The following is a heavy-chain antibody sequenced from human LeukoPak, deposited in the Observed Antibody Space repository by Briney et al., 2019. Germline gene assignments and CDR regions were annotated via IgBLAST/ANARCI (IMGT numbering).Heavy chain of an antibody. D-gene: IGHD5-18*01. Sequence: GGSLRLSCVASGYMFTTYWMTWVRQAPGKGPEWVANIKADGSETYYVDSVKGRFTISRDSTKNLLYLQMNSPRGEDAAVYYWGGFEYGAAMDLWAQGTLVTVSS. J-gene: IGHJ4*02. CDR3: GGFEYGAAMDL. V-gene: IGHV3-7*01. CDR1: GYMFTTYW. CDR2: IKADGSET.